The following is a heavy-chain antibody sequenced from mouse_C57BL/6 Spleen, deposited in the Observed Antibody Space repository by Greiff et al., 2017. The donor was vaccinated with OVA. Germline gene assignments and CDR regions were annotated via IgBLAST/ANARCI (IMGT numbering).Heavy chain of an antibody. CDR2: INPNNGGT. Sequence: VQLQQSGPELVKPGASVKIPCKASGYTFTDYNMDWVKQSPGQSLEWIGDINPNNGGTIYNQKFKGKATLTVDKSSSTAYMELRSLTSEDTAVEYGARRLYYGSSDAMDYWGQGTSVTVSS. CDR3: ARRLYYGSSDAMDY. J-gene: IGHJ4*01. CDR1: GYTFTDYN. V-gene: IGHV1-18*01. D-gene: IGHD1-1*01.